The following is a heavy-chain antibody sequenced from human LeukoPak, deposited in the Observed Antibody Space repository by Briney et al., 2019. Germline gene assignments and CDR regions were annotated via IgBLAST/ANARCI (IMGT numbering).Heavy chain of an antibody. Sequence: SETLSLTCTVSGASISSYYWSWIRQPAGKGLEWIGRMYTSGSTDYNPSLKSRVTMSVDTSKNQFSLKLSSVTAADTAVYYCARDGLGPYCGGNCFSHDAFDIWGQGTMVTVSS. V-gene: IGHV4-4*07. CDR3: ARDGLGPYCGGNCFSHDAFDI. D-gene: IGHD2-21*01. J-gene: IGHJ3*02. CDR2: MYTSGST. CDR1: GASISSYY.